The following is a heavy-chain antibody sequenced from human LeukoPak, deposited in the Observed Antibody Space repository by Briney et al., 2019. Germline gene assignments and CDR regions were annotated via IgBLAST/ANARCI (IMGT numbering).Heavy chain of an antibody. Sequence: DSLKGRFTISRDNSKNTLYLQMNSLRPEDTAVYYCARDKGDYYYYYMDVWGKGTTVTVSS. V-gene: IGHV3-30*01. CDR3: ARDKGDYYYYYMDV. J-gene: IGHJ6*03. D-gene: IGHD3-10*01.